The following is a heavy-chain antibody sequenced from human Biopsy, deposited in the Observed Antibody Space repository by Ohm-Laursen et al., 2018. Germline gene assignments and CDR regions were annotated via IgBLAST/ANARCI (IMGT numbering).Heavy chain of an antibody. CDR1: GYSLIELS. J-gene: IGHJ6*02. V-gene: IGHV1-24*01. Sequence: GSSMKVSCKVSGYSLIELSMYWVRQAPGKGLEWMGSFDLDDGETINVQRFQGRVTMTADTSTDTAYMEMSGLRSDDTAVYYCATNIRGGELEPWKGHYYGMDVWGQGTSVTASS. CDR2: FDLDDGET. CDR3: ATNIRGGELEPWKGHYYGMDV. D-gene: IGHD1-1*01.